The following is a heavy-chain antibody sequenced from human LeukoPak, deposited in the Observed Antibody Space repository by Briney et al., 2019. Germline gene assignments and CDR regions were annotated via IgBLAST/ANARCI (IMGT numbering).Heavy chain of an antibody. CDR2: MNPNSGNT. CDR1: GYTFTSFD. V-gene: IGHV1-8*01. CDR3: ARARYEFDY. J-gene: IGHJ4*02. Sequence: ASVTVSCKAFGYTFTSFDINWVRQAPGQGLEWMGWMNPNSGNTGYAQKFQGRVTMTRNTSISTAYMELSSLRSEDTAVYYCARARYEFDYWGQGTLVTVSS. D-gene: IGHD5-12*01.